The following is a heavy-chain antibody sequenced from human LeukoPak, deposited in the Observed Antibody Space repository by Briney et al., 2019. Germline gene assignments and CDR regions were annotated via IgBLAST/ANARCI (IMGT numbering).Heavy chain of an antibody. CDR3: ARGGDYGDYRPYYFDY. D-gene: IGHD4-17*01. CDR1: GYTFTSYG. J-gene: IGHJ4*02. CDR2: ISAYNGNT. V-gene: IGHV1-18*01. Sequence: ASVKVSCKASGYTFTSYGISWVRQAPGQGLEWMGWISAYNGNTNYAQKLQGRVTMTTETSTSTAYMELRSLRSDDTAVYYCARGGDYGDYRPYYFDYWGQGTLVTVSS.